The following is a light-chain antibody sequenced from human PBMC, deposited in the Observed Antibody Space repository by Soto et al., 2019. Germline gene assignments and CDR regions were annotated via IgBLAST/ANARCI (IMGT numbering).Light chain of an antibody. V-gene: IGLV3-21*02. CDR1: NIGSKS. J-gene: IGLJ2*01. CDR2: DDS. Sequence: SYELTQPPSVSVAPGQTARITCGGNNIGSKSVHWYQQKPGQAPVLVVYDDSARPSGIPERFSGSNSGNTATLIISRVEAGDEADYYGQVWDRSSDHVVFGGGTKLTVL. CDR3: QVWDRSSDHVV.